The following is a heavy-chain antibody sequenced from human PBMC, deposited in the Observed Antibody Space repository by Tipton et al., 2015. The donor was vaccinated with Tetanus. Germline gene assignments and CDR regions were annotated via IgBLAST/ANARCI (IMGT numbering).Heavy chain of an antibody. CDR1: GFTFSNFG. CDR3: VSGRTLDY. CDR2: VWYDGNMK. J-gene: IGHJ4*02. V-gene: IGHV3-33*03. Sequence: SLRLSCAASGFTFSNFGMHWVRQAPGKGLEWVAVVWYDGNMKYSADSVKGRFTISRDNTKNSLYLQINSLRAEDAALYYCVSGRTLDYWGQGTLVTVSS. D-gene: IGHD1-26*01.